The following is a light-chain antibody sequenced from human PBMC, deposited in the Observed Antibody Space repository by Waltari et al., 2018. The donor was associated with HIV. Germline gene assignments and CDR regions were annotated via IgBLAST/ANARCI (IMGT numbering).Light chain of an antibody. Sequence: QSVVTQPPSASGTPGQRITISFSGSTSNIGSNSVNWYQHLPGTAPKFLIYTNNQRPSGVPDRFSGSKSGTSASLAISGIQSEDEADYYCAAWDNSLNAYVFGTGTKVTVL. V-gene: IGLV1-44*01. CDR1: TSNIGSNS. J-gene: IGLJ1*01. CDR3: AAWDNSLNAYV. CDR2: TNN.